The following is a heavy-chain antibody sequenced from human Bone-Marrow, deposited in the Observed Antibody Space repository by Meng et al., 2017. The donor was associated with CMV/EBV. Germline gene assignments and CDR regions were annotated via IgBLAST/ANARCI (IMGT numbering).Heavy chain of an antibody. J-gene: IGHJ4*02. V-gene: IGHV4-59*01. CDR1: GGSISSYY. CDR2: IYYSGST. CDR3: ARGGVVIPFDY. D-gene: IGHD3-3*01. Sequence: SETRSPTCTVSGGSISSYYCSWIRQPPGKGLEWIGYIYYSGSTNYNPSLKSRVTISVDRSTNQFSLKLSAVTAADTAVYYCARGGVVIPFDYWGQGTLVTVSS.